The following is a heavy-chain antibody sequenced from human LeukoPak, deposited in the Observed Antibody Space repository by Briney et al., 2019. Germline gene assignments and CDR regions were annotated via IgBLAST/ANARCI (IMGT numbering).Heavy chain of an antibody. Sequence: GASVKVSCKASGYTFTSYAMYWVRQAPGQRLEWMGWINAGNGNTKYSQKFQGRVTITRDTSASTAYMELSSLRSEDTAVYYCAREFHIHCSGGSCREDYFDYWGQGTLVTVSS. CDR1: GYTFTSYA. V-gene: IGHV1-3*01. CDR2: INAGNGNT. D-gene: IGHD2-15*01. CDR3: AREFHIHCSGGSCREDYFDY. J-gene: IGHJ4*02.